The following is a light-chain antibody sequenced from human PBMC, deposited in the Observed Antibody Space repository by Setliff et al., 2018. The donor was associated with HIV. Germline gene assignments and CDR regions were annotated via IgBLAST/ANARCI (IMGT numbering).Light chain of an antibody. V-gene: IGLV3-21*03. J-gene: IGLJ1*01. CDR1: NIGSRS. CDR2: DNS. CDR3: QVWDSRSDHFV. Sequence: SYELTQPPSVSVAPGKTASIPCGGNNIGSRSVHWYQQKPGQAPGLVVYDNSDRPSGIPERFSGSNSGNTATLAISRVEAGDEADYYCQVWDSRSDHFVFGTGTKVTVL.